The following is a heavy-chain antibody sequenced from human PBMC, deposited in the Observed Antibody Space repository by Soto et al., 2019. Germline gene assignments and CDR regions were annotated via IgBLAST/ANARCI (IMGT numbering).Heavy chain of an antibody. CDR3: ARTQKVGYYDSSGYSRGRYYYYYYGMDV. CDR2: INHSGST. D-gene: IGHD3-22*01. J-gene: IGHJ6*02. CDR1: GGSFSGYY. V-gene: IGHV4-34*01. Sequence: PSETLSLTCAVYGGSFSGYYWSWIRQPPGKGLEWIGEINHSGSTNYNPSLKSRVTISVDTSKNQFSLKLSSVTAADTAVYYCARTQKVGYYDSSGYSRGRYYYYYYGMDVWGQGTTVTVSS.